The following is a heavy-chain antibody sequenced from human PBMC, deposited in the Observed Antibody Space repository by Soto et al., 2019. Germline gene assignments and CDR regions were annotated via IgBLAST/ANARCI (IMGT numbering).Heavy chain of an antibody. D-gene: IGHD3-22*01. CDR1: GFTFSSYA. Sequence: LRLSCAASGFTFSSYAVSWVRQAPGKGPEWISSISGSGSTIYYADSVKGRFTISRDNSKNTLYLQMSSLRAEGTAVYYCAKVFYYYDSSGYYYFDYWGQGTLVTVSS. CDR3: AKVFYYYDSSGYYYFDY. J-gene: IGHJ4*02. CDR2: ISGSGSTI. V-gene: IGHV3-23*01.